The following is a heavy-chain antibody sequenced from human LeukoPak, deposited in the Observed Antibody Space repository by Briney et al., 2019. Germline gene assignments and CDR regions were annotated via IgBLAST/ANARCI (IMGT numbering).Heavy chain of an antibody. CDR3: ATAPNGYYDFWSGYYSTPRQFDY. D-gene: IGHD3-3*01. J-gene: IGHJ4*02. CDR1: GYSFTSYW. V-gene: IGHV5-51*01. CDR2: IYPGDSDT. Sequence: GESLKISCKGSGYSFTSYWIGWVRQMPGKGLEWMGIIYPGDSDTRYSPSFQGQVTISADKSISTAYLQWSSLKASDTAMYYCATAPNGYYDFWSGYYSTPRQFDYWGQGTLVTVSS.